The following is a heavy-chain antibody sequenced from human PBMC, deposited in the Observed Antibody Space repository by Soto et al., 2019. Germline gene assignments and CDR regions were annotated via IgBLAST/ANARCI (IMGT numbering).Heavy chain of an antibody. V-gene: IGHV1-18*04. CDR1: GYTFTDYG. D-gene: IGHD3-22*01. Sequence: QVQLVQSGAEVKKPGASVKVSCKASGYTFTDYGISWVRQAPGQGLELMGWISGKTGNTNYAPIVQGRVTLNTDISASTAYMELRSLRSADTAIYYWARDRFKDDSSGQGDYWGQGTLVSVSS. CDR2: ISGKTGNT. CDR3: ARDRFKDDSSGQGDY. J-gene: IGHJ4*02.